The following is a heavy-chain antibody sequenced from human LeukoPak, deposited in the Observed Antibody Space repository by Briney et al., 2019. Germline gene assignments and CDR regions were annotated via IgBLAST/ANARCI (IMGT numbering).Heavy chain of an antibody. J-gene: IGHJ4*02. V-gene: IGHV1-69*13. CDR2: ITPIFGTA. Sequence: ASVKVSCXASGGTFSNYAINWVRQAPGQGLEWVGGITPIFGTANYAQRFQGRVTITADESTSTAYMELSSLRSEDTAVYYCARWAGYCSITNCYTAFDYWGQGTLVTVSS. CDR3: ARWAGYCSITNCYTAFDY. D-gene: IGHD2-2*02. CDR1: GGTFSNYA.